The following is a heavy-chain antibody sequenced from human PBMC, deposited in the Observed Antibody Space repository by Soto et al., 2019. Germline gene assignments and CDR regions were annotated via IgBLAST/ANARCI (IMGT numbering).Heavy chain of an antibody. Sequence: GASVKVSCKASGGTFSSYASSWVRQAPGQGLEWMGGIIPIFGTANYAQKFQGRVTITADESTSTAYMELSSLRSEDTAVYYCARARVAATTTTKNYYYGMDVWGQGTTVTVSS. J-gene: IGHJ6*02. D-gene: IGHD2-15*01. V-gene: IGHV1-69*13. CDR1: GGTFSSYA. CDR2: IIPIFGTA. CDR3: ARARVAATTTTKNYYYGMDV.